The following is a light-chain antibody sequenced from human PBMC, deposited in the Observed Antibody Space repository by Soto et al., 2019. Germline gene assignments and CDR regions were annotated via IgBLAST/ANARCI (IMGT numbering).Light chain of an antibody. J-gene: IGLJ1*01. CDR3: AAWDDSLNAYV. V-gene: IGLV1-36*01. CDR1: SSNIGNNA. CDR2: YDD. Sequence: QSVLTQPPSVSEAPRQRVTISCSGSSSNIGNNAVNWYQQLPGQAPKIVIYYDDLLTSGVSDRFSGSKSGTSASLAIGDVQSDDEADYYCAAWDDSLNAYVFGPGTKVTVL.